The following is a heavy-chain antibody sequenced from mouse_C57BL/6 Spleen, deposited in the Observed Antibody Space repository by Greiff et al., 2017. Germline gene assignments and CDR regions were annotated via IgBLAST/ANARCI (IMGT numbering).Heavy chain of an antibody. V-gene: IGHV2-4*01. CDR2: IWSGGST. D-gene: IGHD2-4*01. CDR1: GFSLTSYG. Sequence: QVQLQQSGPGLVQPSQSLSITCTVSGFSLTSYGVHWVRQPPGKGLEWLGVIWSGGSTDYNAAFISRLSISKDNSKSQVFFKMNSLQADDTAIYYCGRGDYDGGQYAMDYWGQGTSVTVSS. CDR3: GRGDYDGGQYAMDY. J-gene: IGHJ4*01.